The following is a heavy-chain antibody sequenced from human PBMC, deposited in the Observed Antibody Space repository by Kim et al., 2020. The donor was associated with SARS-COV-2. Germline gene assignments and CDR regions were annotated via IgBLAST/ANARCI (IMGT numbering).Heavy chain of an antibody. V-gene: IGHV1-18*04. J-gene: IGHJ5*02. D-gene: IGHD4-17*01. CDR3: ARMNGDYDGGWFDP. CDR1: GYTFNRYG. Sequence: ASVKVSCKASGYTFNRYGISWVRQAPAEGFEWLGWINPYNGNTKYAQKFQGRVTMTTDTTTSTAYMELRRLKSDDTAVYYCARMNGDYDGGWFDPWGQGTLGTVSS. CDR2: INPYNGNT.